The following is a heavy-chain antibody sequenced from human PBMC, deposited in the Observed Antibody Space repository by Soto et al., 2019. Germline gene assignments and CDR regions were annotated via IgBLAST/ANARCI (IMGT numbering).Heavy chain of an antibody. V-gene: IGHV1-69*01. CDR3: ARVLVNYDFWSGYYRNWFDP. J-gene: IGHJ5*02. CDR2: IIPIFGTA. CDR1: GGTSSSYA. Sequence: QVQLVQSGAEVKKPGSSVKVSCKASGGTSSSYAISWVRQAPGHGLEWMGGIIPIFGTANYAQKFQGRVTITADESTSTAYMELSSLRSEDTAVYYCARVLVNYDFWSGYYRNWFDPWGQGTLVTVSS. D-gene: IGHD3-3*01.